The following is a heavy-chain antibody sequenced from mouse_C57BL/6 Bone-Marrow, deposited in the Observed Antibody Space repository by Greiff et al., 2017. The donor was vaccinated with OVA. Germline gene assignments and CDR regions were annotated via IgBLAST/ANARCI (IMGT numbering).Heavy chain of an antibody. CDR2: IYPSDSET. V-gene: IGHV1-61*01. J-gene: IGHJ3*01. D-gene: IGHD2-5*01. CDR1: GYTFTSYW. Sequence: QVRLQQPGAELVRPGSSVKLSCKASGYTFTSYWMDWVKQRPGQGLEWIGNIYPSDSETHYNQKFKDKATLTVDKSSSTAYMQLSSLTSEDSAVYYCAREGESYYSNYWGQGTLVTVSA. CDR3: AREGESYYSNY.